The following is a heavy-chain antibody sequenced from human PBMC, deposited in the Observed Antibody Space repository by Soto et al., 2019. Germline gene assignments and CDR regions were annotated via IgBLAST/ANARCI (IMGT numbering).Heavy chain of an antibody. V-gene: IGHV3-21*03. D-gene: IGHD3-3*01. Sequence: PGGSLRLSCAASGFTFSSYSMNWVRQAPGKGLEWVSSISSSSSYIYYADSVKGRFTISRDNAKNSLYLQMNSLKTEDTAVYYCTTEDDFWSGYSHWGQGTLVTVSS. CDR1: GFTFSSYS. CDR3: TTEDDFWSGYSH. CDR2: ISSSSSYI. J-gene: IGHJ4*02.